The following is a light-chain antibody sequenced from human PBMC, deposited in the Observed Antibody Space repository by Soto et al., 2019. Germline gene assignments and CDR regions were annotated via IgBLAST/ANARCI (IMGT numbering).Light chain of an antibody. CDR2: AAS. CDR1: QSISTY. V-gene: IGKV1-39*01. J-gene: IGKJ4*02. Sequence: DIQITQSPSCLSPSVGDRLTITCRASQSISTYLNWYQQKPGKAPNLLIFAASTLESGVPSRFSGSGSGTDFTLTIRSLQPEDFATYYCQQCYTCPLTFGGGTKVDIK. CDR3: QQCYTCPLT.